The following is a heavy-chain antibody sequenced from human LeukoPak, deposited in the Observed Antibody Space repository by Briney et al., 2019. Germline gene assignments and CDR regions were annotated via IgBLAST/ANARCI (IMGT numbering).Heavy chain of an antibody. Sequence: PGGSPRLSFAASRFTFSAYALTWVRQAPRKGLEWVSSISGSGDSTYYADSVKGRFTISRDNSKNTLYLQMNSLRAEDTARYHCAKWAGAATLRGTYYGPLDHWGQGTLVTVSS. CDR1: RFTFSAYA. J-gene: IGHJ4*02. D-gene: IGHD3-3*01. CDR3: AKWAGAATLRGTYYGPLDH. CDR2: ISGSGDST. V-gene: IGHV3-23*01.